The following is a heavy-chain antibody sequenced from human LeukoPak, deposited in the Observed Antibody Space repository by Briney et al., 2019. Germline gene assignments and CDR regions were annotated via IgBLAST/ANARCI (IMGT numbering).Heavy chain of an antibody. CDR3: ARDSSWAFDY. D-gene: IGHD6-13*01. Sequence: GGSLRLSCAASGFTFSSYSMNWVRQAPGKGLEWVSSISSSSSYIYYADSVKGRCTISRDNAKNSVYLQMNSLRAEDTAVYYCARDSSWAFDYWGQGTLVTVSS. J-gene: IGHJ4*02. V-gene: IGHV3-21*06. CDR1: GFTFSSYS. CDR2: ISSSSSYI.